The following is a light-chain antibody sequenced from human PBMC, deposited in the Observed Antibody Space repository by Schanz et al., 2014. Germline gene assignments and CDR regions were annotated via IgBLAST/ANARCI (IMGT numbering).Light chain of an antibody. CDR1: QGVSTN. Sequence: EIVLTQSPGTLSLSPGERATLSCRASQGVSTNLAWHQQKPGQAPRLLIYDASNRATGIPARFSGSGSGTDFTLTISRLEPEDFAVYYCHQYINSPFTFGPGTKLDLK. V-gene: IGKV3-20*01. CDR2: DAS. J-gene: IGKJ3*01. CDR3: HQYINSPFT.